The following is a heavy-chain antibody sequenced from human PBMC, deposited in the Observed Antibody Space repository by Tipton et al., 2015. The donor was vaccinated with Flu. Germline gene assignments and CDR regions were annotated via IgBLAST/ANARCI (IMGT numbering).Heavy chain of an antibody. D-gene: IGHD1-1*01. CDR3: ARALERADAFGM. J-gene: IGHJ3*02. V-gene: IGHV4-4*07. CDR1: GASINSYY. CDR2: MYTSFNT. Sequence: TLSLTCTVSGASINSYYWSWIRQSAGNVLEWIGRMYTSFNTKYNPSLKKRMTMSVDTSKNQFSLTLDSVTAADTAVYYCARALERADAFGMWGQGTMVTVS.